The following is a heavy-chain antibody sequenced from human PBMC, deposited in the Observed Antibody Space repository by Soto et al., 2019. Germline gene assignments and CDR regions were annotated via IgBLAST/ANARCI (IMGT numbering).Heavy chain of an antibody. CDR1: GYTFTSYG. Sequence: QVQLVQSGAEVKKPGASVKVSCKASGYTFTSYGISWVRQAPGQGLEWMGWINAYNGNTKYAQKPQXXVTMTTDTSTSTAYMELRSLRSDDTAVYYCARDAAIGMNDYWGQGTLVTVSS. CDR3: ARDAAIGMNDY. D-gene: IGHD1-20*01. CDR2: INAYNGNT. V-gene: IGHV1-18*01. J-gene: IGHJ4*02.